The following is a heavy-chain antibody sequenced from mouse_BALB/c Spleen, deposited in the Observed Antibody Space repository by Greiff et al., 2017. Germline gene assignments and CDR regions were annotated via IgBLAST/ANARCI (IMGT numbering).Heavy chain of an antibody. CDR2: ISNGGGST. V-gene: IGHV5-12-2*01. J-gene: IGHJ2*01. CDR3: ARDGNYDFDY. D-gene: IGHD2-1*01. CDR1: GFTFSSYT. Sequence: EVMLVESGGGLVQPGGSLKLSCAASGFTFSSYTMSWVRQTPEKRLEWVAYISNGGGSTYYPDTVKGRFTISRDNAKNTLYLQMSSLKSEDTAMYYCARDGNYDFDYWGQGTTLTVSS.